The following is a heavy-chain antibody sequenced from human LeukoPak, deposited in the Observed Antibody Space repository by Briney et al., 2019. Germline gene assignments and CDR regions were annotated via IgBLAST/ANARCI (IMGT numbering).Heavy chain of an antibody. Sequence: GGSLRLPCTASGFTFGDYAMSWVRQAPGKGLEWVGFIRSKAYGGTTEYAASVKGRFTISRDDSKSIAYLQMNSLKTEDTAVYYCTGGLEAIVVVPAAIPDYWGQGTLVTVSS. CDR1: GFTFGDYA. V-gene: IGHV3-49*04. CDR3: TGGLEAIVVVPAAIPDY. CDR2: IRSKAYGGTT. J-gene: IGHJ4*02. D-gene: IGHD2-2*01.